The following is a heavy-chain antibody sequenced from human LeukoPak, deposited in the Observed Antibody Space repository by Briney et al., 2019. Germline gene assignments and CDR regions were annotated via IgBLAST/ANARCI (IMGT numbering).Heavy chain of an antibody. V-gene: IGHV4-59*11. J-gene: IGHJ6*02. CDR1: GGSISTHY. Sequence: SETLSLTCTVSGGSISTHYWSWIRQPPGKGLEWIGYIYYSGTTNYNPSLKSRVTISLDTPKNRFSLKVNSVTAADTAVYYCARDGRTYGLDVWGLGATVTVSS. CDR3: ARDGRTYGLDV. CDR2: IYYSGTT.